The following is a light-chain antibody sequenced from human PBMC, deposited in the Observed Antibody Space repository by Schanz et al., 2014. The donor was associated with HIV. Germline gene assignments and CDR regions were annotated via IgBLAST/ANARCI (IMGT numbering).Light chain of an antibody. V-gene: IGKV3-20*01. Sequence: IVLTQSPGTLSLSPGETATLSCRASQSITYNYLAWYQQKPGQAPRLLIYVASIRASGVPERFSGSGSGTDFTLTISSLQSEDFAVYYCQQYNNWPPWTFGQGTKVEIK. J-gene: IGKJ1*01. CDR2: VAS. CDR3: QQYNNWPPWT. CDR1: QSITYNY.